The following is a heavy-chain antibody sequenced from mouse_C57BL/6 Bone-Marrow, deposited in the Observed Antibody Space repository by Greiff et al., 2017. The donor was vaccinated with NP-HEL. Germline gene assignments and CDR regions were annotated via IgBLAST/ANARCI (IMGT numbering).Heavy chain of an antibody. Sequence: VQLQQSGAELVRPGTSVKMSCKASGYTFTNYWIGWAKQRPGHGLEWIGDIYPGGGYTNYNEKFKGKATLTADKSSSTAYMQFSSLTSEDSAIYYCARSPLGYYGSEDYYAMDYWGQGTSVTVSS. V-gene: IGHV1-63*01. D-gene: IGHD1-1*01. CDR2: IYPGGGYT. CDR1: GYTFTNYW. J-gene: IGHJ4*01. CDR3: ARSPLGYYGSEDYYAMDY.